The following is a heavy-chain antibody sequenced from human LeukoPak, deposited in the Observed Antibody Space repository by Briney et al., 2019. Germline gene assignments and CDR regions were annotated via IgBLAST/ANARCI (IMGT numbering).Heavy chain of an antibody. D-gene: IGHD3-22*01. CDR2: INPNSGGT. Sequence: ASVKVSCKASGYTFTGYYMHWVRQAPGQGLEWMGRINPNSGGTNYAQKFQGRVTMTRDTSISTAYMELSRLRSDDTAVYYCARVGPPRTYYYDSSGYSQVGYWGQGTLVTVSS. CDR3: ARVGPPRTYYYDSSGYSQVGY. CDR1: GYTFTGYY. J-gene: IGHJ4*02. V-gene: IGHV1-2*06.